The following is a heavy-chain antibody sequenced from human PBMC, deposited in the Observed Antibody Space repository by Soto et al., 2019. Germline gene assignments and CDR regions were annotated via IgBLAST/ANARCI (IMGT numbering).Heavy chain of an antibody. CDR1: GGDFTSYA. CDR2: IIPIYVTP. V-gene: IGHV1-69*13. D-gene: IGHD3-10*01. J-gene: IGHJ6*02. CDR3: ARGAESPVGRYYYRMDV. Sequence: ASVKVSCKASGGDFTSYAISWVRQAPGQGLEWMGGIIPIYVTPDYAQKFQGRVTITADDLTSTAYMELSSLRSEDTAVYYCARGAESPVGRYYYRMDVWGQGTTVTVSS.